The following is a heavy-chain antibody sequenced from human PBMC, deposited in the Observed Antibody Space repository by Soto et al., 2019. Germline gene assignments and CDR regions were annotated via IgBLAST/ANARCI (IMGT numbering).Heavy chain of an antibody. Sequence: GGSLRLSCNFTFSLYSMNWVRQAPGKGLEWVASISSGSAFIKYADSVKGRFSISRDNAKNSVSLQMNSLRAEDTAMYYCTRDQGGSYDSWFDPWGRGTLVTVSS. CDR1: FTFSLYS. CDR3: TRDQGGSYDSWFDP. J-gene: IGHJ5*02. V-gene: IGHV3-21*01. CDR2: ISSGSAFI. D-gene: IGHD1-26*01.